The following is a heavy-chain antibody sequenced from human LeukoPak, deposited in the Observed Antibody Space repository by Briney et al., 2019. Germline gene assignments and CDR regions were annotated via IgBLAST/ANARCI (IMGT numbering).Heavy chain of an antibody. CDR3: AKDHGE. D-gene: IGHD2-21*01. J-gene: IGHJ4*02. Sequence: GVSLRLSCAASGFTFTIYAARWARHARGGGLEWVSNIRASGDNTYYAESVKRRFIISRDNSKNTFSLQMNSLRAEDTAIYYCAKDHGEWGQGTQVTVSS. CDR1: GFTFTIYA. V-gene: IGHV3-23*01. CDR2: IRASGDNT.